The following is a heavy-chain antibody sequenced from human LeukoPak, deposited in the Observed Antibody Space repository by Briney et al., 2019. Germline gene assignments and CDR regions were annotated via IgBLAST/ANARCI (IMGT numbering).Heavy chain of an antibody. CDR2: IKPDGGHQ. V-gene: IGHV3-7*01. D-gene: IGHD2-21*01. CDR3: ASPGEGGRLWDFDY. J-gene: IGHJ4*02. CDR1: GLAFSDYW. Sequence: PGGSLRLSCAASGLAFSDYWMSWVRQAPGKGLEWVANIKPDGGHQNYVDSVKGRFTISRDNAKNSLYLQMNSLRAEDTAVYYCASPGEGGRLWDFDYWGQGTLVTVSS.